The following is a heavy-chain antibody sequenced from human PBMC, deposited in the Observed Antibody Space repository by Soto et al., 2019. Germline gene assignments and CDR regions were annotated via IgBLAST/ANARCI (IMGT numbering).Heavy chain of an antibody. CDR1: GFTFSSYW. CDR3: ARVYYDNSGSPSDY. J-gene: IGHJ4*02. D-gene: IGHD3-22*01. V-gene: IGHV3-7*05. Sequence: GGSLRLSCAASGFTFSSYWMTWVRQAPGKGLEWVATINQDGSEKYYVDSVKGRFTISRDNAKNSLYLRMSGLRAEDTAVYYCARVYYDNSGSPSDYWGQGILVTVSS. CDR2: INQDGSEK.